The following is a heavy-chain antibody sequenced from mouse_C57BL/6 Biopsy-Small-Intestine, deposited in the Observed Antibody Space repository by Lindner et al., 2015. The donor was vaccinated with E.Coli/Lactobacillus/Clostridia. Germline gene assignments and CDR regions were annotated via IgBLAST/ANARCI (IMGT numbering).Heavy chain of an antibody. CDR2: INPSGGST. CDR1: GYTFTDFY. J-gene: IGHJ4*01. D-gene: IGHD5-1*01. Sequence: SVKVSCKTSGYTFTDFYIHWVRQAPGHGLEWMGIINPSGGSTGYAQKFQGRVTLSMDSSTSTVYMELSSLRSEDTAVYYCARVVRRFSTAWDYWGQGTLVTVSS. V-gene: IGHV1S12*01. CDR3: ARVVRRFSTAWDY.